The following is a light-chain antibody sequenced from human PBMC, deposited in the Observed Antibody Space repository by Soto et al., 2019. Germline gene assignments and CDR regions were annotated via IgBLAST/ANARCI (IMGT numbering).Light chain of an antibody. V-gene: IGKV3-20*01. Sequence: EIVLTQSPGTLSLSPGERATFSCRASQSVSRSYLAWYQQKPGQAPRLLIYDASSRATGIPDRFSGSGAGTGFTLTISRLEPEDFAVEYCQQYGSSPLTVGQGTKVEI. CDR2: DAS. J-gene: IGKJ1*01. CDR3: QQYGSSPLT. CDR1: QSVSRSY.